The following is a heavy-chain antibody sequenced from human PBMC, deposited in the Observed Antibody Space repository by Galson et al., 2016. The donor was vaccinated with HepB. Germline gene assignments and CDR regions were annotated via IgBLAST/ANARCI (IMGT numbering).Heavy chain of an antibody. V-gene: IGHV1-3*01. CDR1: GYTFTSYS. CDR3: ARQPTSTSVNYYQLDY. Sequence: KVSCKASGYTFTSYSIHWVRQAPGQGLEWMGWVNAVNGDTNYLAKFQGRVTMTTDTSANTAYMDLSSLGSEDTAIYYCARQPTSTSVNYYQLDYWGQGTLVTVSS. J-gene: IGHJ4*02. CDR2: VNAVNGDT. D-gene: IGHD3-10*01.